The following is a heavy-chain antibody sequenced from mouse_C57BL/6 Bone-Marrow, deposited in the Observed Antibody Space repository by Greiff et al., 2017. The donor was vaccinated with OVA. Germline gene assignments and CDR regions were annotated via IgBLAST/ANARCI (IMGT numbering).Heavy chain of an antibody. V-gene: IGHV1-59*01. CDR2: IDPSDSYT. J-gene: IGHJ1*03. CDR1: GYTFTSYW. CDR3: ARDGSSPYWYFDV. D-gene: IGHD1-1*01. Sequence: VQLQQSGAELVRPGPSVKLSCKASGYTFTSYWMHWVKQRPGQGLEWIGVIDPSDSYTNYNQKFKGKATLTVDTSSSTAYMQLSSLTSEDSAVYYCARDGSSPYWYFDVWGTGTTVTVSS.